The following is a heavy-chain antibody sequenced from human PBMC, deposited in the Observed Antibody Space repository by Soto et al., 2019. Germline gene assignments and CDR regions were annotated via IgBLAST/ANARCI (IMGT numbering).Heavy chain of an antibody. V-gene: IGHV3-74*01. Sequence: EVQLEESGGGSVQPGGSLRLSCTASGFTFGSYWMHWARQGPGKGLVWVSRMNGDGTSTSYEDSVKGRFTISRDNGKNTLHLQMNSLGAEDTAVYYCARTFNSYDAADYWGQGTLVTVSS. J-gene: IGHJ4*02. CDR3: ARTFNSYDAADY. CDR1: GFTFGSYW. D-gene: IGHD5-18*01. CDR2: MNGDGTST.